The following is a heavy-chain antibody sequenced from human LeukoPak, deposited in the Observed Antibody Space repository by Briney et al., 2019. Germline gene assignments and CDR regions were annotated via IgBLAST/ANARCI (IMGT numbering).Heavy chain of an antibody. V-gene: IGHV3-53*01. D-gene: IGHD2-21*01. CDR3: VTDLVIKGYFDY. CDR1: GFTVSSTY. Sequence: GGSLRLSCAASGFTVSSTYMSWVRQAPGKGLEWVSVIYKDGKIYYIDSVKGRFTISRDTSKNTLYLQMNSLRVEDTAVYYCVTDLVIKGYFDYWGQGALVTVSS. CDR2: IYKDGKI. J-gene: IGHJ4*02.